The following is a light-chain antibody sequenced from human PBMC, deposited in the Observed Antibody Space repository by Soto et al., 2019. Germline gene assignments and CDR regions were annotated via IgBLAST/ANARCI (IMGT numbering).Light chain of an antibody. CDR2: DAS. CDR3: QQYNSYAVT. Sequence: DIQMTPYPSTLSASVGDRVTITCRASQSISSWLAWYQQKPGKAPKLLIYDASSLESGVPSRFSGSGSGTEFTLTISSLQPDDLATYYCQQYNSYAVTFGQGTKV. J-gene: IGKJ1*01. CDR1: QSISSW. V-gene: IGKV1-5*01.